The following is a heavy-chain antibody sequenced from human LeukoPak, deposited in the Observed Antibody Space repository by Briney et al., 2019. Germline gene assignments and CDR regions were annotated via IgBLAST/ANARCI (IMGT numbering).Heavy chain of an antibody. J-gene: IGHJ4*02. CDR2: IRDKTNNYAT. CDR1: GFAFSDSA. CDR3: NRKGYSENSGDDY. V-gene: IGHV3-73*01. Sequence: GGSLRLSCAASGFAFSDSAMHWVRQASGKGVEWVGRIRDKTNNYATTYTASVRGGFTISRDDSRNTVFLQMNSLKSEDTAVYYCNRKGYSENSGDDYWGQGTLVTVSS. D-gene: IGHD5-18*01.